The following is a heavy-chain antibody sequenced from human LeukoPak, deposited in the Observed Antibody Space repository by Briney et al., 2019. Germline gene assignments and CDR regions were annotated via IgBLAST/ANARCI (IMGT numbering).Heavy chain of an antibody. V-gene: IGHV4-59*11. J-gene: IGHJ5*02. D-gene: IGHD2-2*01. CDR1: GGSISSHY. Sequence: PSETLSLTCTVSGGSISSHYWSWIRQPPGKGLEWIGYIYYSGSTNYNPSLKSRVTISVDTSKNQFSLKLSSVTAADTAVYYCARGHCSSTSCVAFDPWGQGTLVTVSS. CDR2: IYYSGST. CDR3: ARGHCSSTSCVAFDP.